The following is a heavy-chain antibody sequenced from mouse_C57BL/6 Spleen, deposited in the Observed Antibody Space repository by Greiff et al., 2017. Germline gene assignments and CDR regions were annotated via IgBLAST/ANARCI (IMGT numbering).Heavy chain of an antibody. CDR2: IDPSDSYT. CDR1: GYTFTSYW. D-gene: IGHD2-10*01. Sequence: VQLQQPGAELVKPGASVKLSCKASGYTFTSYWMQWVKQRPGQGLEWIGEIDPSDSYTNYNQKFKGKATLTVDTSSSTAYMQLSSLTSEDSAVYYCARSLLDAMDYWGQGTSVTVSS. V-gene: IGHV1-50*01. J-gene: IGHJ4*01. CDR3: ARSLLDAMDY.